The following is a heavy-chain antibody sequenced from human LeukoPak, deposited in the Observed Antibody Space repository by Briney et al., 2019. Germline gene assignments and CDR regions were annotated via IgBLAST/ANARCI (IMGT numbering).Heavy chain of an antibody. D-gene: IGHD5-24*01. CDR1: GYTFTGYY. CDR3: ARGLLRGIMATMGNDAFDI. V-gene: IGHV1-2*02. J-gene: IGHJ3*02. CDR2: INPNSGGT. Sequence: GASVKVSCKASGYTFTGYYMHWVRQAPGQGLEWMGWINPNSGGTNYAQKFQGRVTMTRDTSISTAYMELSRLRSDDTAVYYCARGLLRGIMATMGNDAFDIWGQGTMVTVSS.